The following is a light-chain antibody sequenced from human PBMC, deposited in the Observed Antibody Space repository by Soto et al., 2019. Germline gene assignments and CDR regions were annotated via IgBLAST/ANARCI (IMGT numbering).Light chain of an antibody. CDR2: GAS. J-gene: IGKJ5*01. CDR3: QQYGSSPLVT. Sequence: EIVLTQSPGTLSLSPGERATLSCRASQSVSSSQLGWYQQKPGQAPRLLIYGASSRATGIPDRFSGSGSGKDFTLTISRLEPEDFAVYYCQQYGSSPLVTFGQGTRLEIK. CDR1: QSVSSSQ. V-gene: IGKV3-20*01.